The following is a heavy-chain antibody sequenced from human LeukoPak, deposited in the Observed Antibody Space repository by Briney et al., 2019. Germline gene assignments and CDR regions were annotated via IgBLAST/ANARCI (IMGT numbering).Heavy chain of an antibody. CDR2: IYYSGST. J-gene: IGHJ4*02. Sequence: SETLSLTCTVSGGSISSSSYYWGWIRQPPGKGREWIGSIYYSGSTYYNPSLKSRVTISVDTSKNQFSLKLSSVTAADTAVYYCARHDSSGYYRDYWGQGTLVTVSS. CDR3: ARHDSSGYYRDY. V-gene: IGHV4-39*01. CDR1: GGSISSSSYY. D-gene: IGHD3-22*01.